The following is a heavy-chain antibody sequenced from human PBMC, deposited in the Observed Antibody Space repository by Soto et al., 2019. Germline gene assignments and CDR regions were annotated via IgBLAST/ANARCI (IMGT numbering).Heavy chain of an antibody. CDR2: ISTYNGNT. J-gene: IGHJ6*02. D-gene: IGHD2-2*01. V-gene: IGHV1-18*01. CDR3: GRDLYQSVFYYGMDV. CDR1: GYTFTSYG. Sequence: QVQLMQSGAEVKKPGASVKVSCKASGYTFTSYGISWVRQAPGQGLEWMGWISTYNGNTNYAQKLQGRVTMTTDTSTSTAYMELRSLRSDDTAVYYCGRDLYQSVFYYGMDVWGHGTTVTVSS.